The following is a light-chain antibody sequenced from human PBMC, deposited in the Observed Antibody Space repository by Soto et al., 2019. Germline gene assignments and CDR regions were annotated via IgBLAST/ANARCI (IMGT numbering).Light chain of an antibody. J-gene: IGKJ5*01. CDR2: DAS. V-gene: IGKV3-11*01. Sequence: EIVMTQSPATLSVSLGERATLSCSASQSFSSKLAWYQQRLGQAPRLLIYDASNRATGIPARFSGSGSGTDFTLTISSLEPEDFAVYFCQQRSHWPPITFGQGTRLEIK. CDR3: QQRSHWPPIT. CDR1: QSFSSK.